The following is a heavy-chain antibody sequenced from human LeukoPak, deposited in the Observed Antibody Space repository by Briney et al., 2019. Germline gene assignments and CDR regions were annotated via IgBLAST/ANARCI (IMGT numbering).Heavy chain of an antibody. CDR3: ARDTWNDRYFDY. J-gene: IGHJ4*02. V-gene: IGHV3-74*01. D-gene: IGHD1-1*01. Sequence: PGGSLRLSCAASGFTFSSYWMHWVRQAPGKGPVWVSRIDSDGTTTTYADSVKGRFTISRDNAKNTLYLQMNSLRLEDTAVYYCARDTWNDRYFDYWGQGTLVTVSS. CDR1: GFTFSSYW. CDR2: IDSDGTTT.